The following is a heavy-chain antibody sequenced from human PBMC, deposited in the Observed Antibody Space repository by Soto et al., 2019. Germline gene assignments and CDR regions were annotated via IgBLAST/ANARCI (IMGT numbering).Heavy chain of an antibody. D-gene: IGHD6-13*01. CDR1: GFTFSSYA. CDR2: ISGSGGST. V-gene: IGHV3-23*01. J-gene: IGHJ3*02. Sequence: GSLRLSCAASGFTFSSYAMSWVRQAPGKGLEWVSAISGSGGSTYYADSVKGRFTISRDNSKNTLYLQMNSLRAEDTAVYYCARDVSPGSSSLYLDAFDIWGQGTMVTVSS. CDR3: ARDVSPGSSSLYLDAFDI.